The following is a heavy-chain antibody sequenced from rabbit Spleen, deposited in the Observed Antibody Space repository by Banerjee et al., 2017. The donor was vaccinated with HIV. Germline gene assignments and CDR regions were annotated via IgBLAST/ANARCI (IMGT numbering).Heavy chain of an antibody. D-gene: IGHD6-1*01. CDR3: ARSMGYSVAYCAWLR. V-gene: IGHV1S40*01. CDR1: GFSFSSGYY. Sequence: QSLEESGGDLVKPGGTLTLTCTASGFSFSSGYYMCWVRQAPGKGLEWIACVDAGGGGNIHYANWVNDRFTISKTSSTTVTLQMTSLTAADTATYFCARSMGYSVAYCAWLRWGPGTLVT. J-gene: IGHJ6*01. CDR2: VDAGGGGNI.